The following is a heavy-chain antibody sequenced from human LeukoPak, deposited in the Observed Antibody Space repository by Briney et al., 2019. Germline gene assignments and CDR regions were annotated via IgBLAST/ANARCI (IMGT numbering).Heavy chain of an antibody. CDR3: ARGSYDSRGYYSDYHFYMEL. V-gene: IGHV1-2*02. Sequence: ASVKVSCKASGYTFTGYYLHWVRQAPGQGLEWMGWINPYNGDTNYSPKFKGRVTLTRDTSTTTSYMDLSRLTSDDTAVYFCARGSYDSRGYYSDYHFYMELWGKGTTVTISS. CDR2: INPYNGDT. J-gene: IGHJ6*03. D-gene: IGHD3-22*01. CDR1: GYTFTGYY.